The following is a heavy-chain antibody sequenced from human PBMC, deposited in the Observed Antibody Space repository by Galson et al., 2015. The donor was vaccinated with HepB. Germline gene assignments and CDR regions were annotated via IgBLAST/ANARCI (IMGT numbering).Heavy chain of an antibody. Sequence: SLRLSCAASGFIFRSHWMGWVRQAPGKGLEWVANIKEDGSEKYYVDSVKGRFTISRDNAKNSVYLQMNSLRVEDTAVYYCARVRTGRPDYWGQGTLVTVSS. J-gene: IGHJ4*02. V-gene: IGHV3-7*01. CDR1: GFIFRSHW. D-gene: IGHD2-8*02. CDR2: IKEDGSEK. CDR3: ARVRTGRPDY.